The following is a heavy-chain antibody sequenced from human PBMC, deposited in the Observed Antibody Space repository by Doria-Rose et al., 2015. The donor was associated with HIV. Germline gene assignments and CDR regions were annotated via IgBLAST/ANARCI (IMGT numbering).Heavy chain of an antibody. Sequence: QITLKESGPVLVKPTETLTLTCTVSGVSLSSPGMGVSWIRQPPGEALEWLANIFSDDERSYKTPLKSRLTISRGTSKSQVVLTMTDMDPVDTATYYCARIKSSRWYHKYYFDFWGQGTLVIVSA. J-gene: IGHJ4*02. D-gene: IGHD6-13*01. CDR3: ARIKSSRWYHKYYFDF. CDR2: IFSDDER. V-gene: IGHV2-26*01. CDR1: GVSLSSPGMG.